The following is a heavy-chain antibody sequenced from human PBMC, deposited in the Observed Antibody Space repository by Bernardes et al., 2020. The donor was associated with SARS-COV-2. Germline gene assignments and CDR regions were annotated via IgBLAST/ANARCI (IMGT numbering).Heavy chain of an antibody. Sequence: TLSLTCTVSSGSVSSGSYHWSWIRQSPGKGLEWIGNLYYSGSATYNPSLKSRVTISKDTSKNQISLQLSSVTAADTAVYYCARSPFDSSAFFWGQGTLVTVSS. V-gene: IGHV4-61*01. CDR3: ARSPFDSSAFF. D-gene: IGHD3-22*01. CDR2: LYYSGSA. J-gene: IGHJ4*02. CDR1: SGSVSSGSYH.